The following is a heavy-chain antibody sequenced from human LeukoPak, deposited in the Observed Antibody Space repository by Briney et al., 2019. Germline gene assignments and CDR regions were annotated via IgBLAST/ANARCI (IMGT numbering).Heavy chain of an antibody. J-gene: IGHJ3*02. CDR1: GFSFSSYA. CDR3: ARSLIVVVTANDAFDM. CDR2: IGSNGGST. Sequence: PGGSLRLSCAASGFSFSSYAMHWVRQAPGKGLEYVSAIGSNGGSTYYEKSVKARFTVSRDNSKNTVYLQMGSLRAEDVAVYYCARSLIVVVTANDAFDMWGQGTMVTVSS. V-gene: IGHV3-64*01. D-gene: IGHD2-21*02.